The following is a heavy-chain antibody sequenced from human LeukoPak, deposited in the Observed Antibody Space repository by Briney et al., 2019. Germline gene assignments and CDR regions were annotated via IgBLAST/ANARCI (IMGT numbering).Heavy chain of an antibody. J-gene: IGHJ3*02. Sequence: PSETLSLTCTVSGGSISSYYWSWIRQPAGKGLEWIGRIYTSGSTNYNPSLKSRVTMSVDTSKNQFSLKLSSVTAADTAVYYCASGGDTAMVTGAFDIWGQGTMVTVSS. CDR1: GGSISSYY. CDR3: ASGGDTAMVTGAFDI. CDR2: IYTSGST. D-gene: IGHD5-18*01. V-gene: IGHV4-4*07.